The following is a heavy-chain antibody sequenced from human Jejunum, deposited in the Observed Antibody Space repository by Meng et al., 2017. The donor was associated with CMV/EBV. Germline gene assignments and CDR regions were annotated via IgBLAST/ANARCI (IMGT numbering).Heavy chain of an antibody. J-gene: IGHJ4*02. CDR2: IDNRGST. CDR1: GASFSSGDFC. CDR3: ARGYSSGWNYFHY. V-gene: IGHV4-30-4*01. Sequence: HLQGSGPGLVRPSQTLSPTCIASGASFSSGDFCWSWIRQPPGKGLEYIGYIDNRGSTYYNPSLKSRVTMSMDTSKNQFSLKLTSVTAADTAVYYCARGYSSGWNYFHYWGQGTLVTVSS. D-gene: IGHD6-19*01.